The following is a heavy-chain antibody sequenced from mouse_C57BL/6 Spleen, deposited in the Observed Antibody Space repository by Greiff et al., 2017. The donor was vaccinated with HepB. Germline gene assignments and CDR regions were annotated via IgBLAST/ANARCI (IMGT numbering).Heavy chain of an antibody. J-gene: IGHJ4*01. CDR1: GFTFSSYA. CDR3: AREDSNYYYAMDY. Sequence: VKLVASGGGLVKPGGSLKLSCAASGFTFSSYAMSWVRQTPEKRLEWVATISDGGSYTYYPDNVKGRFTISRDNAKNNLYLQLSHLKSEDTAMYYCAREDSNYYYAMDYWGHGTSVTVSS. CDR2: ISDGGSYT. D-gene: IGHD2-5*01. V-gene: IGHV5-4*01.